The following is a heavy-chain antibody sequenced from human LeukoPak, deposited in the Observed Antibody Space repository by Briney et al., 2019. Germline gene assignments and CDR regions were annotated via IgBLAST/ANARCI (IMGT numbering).Heavy chain of an antibody. CDR3: ARYPASIIIGAFDI. CDR2: IYHSGST. V-gene: IGHV4-38-2*01. D-gene: IGHD2-2*01. Sequence: SETLSLTCAVSGFSISSGYYWGWIRQPPGKGLEWIGSIYHSGSTDYNPSLQSRVTISVDTSKNQFSLNLTSVTAADTAVYYCARYPASIIIGAFDIWGKGTMVTVSS. CDR1: GFSISSGYY. J-gene: IGHJ3*02.